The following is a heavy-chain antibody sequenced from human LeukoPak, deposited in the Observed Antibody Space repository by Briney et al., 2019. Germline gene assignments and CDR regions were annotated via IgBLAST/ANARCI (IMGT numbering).Heavy chain of an antibody. CDR1: GYTFTGYC. J-gene: IGHJ6*03. D-gene: IGHD6-19*01. CDR2: IIPIFGTA. CDR3: ARDSSGWYYYYYYMDV. V-gene: IGHV1-69*06. Sequence: SVKVSCKASGYTFTGYCMHWVRQAPGQGLEWMGGIIPIFGTANYAQKFQGRVTITADKSTSTAYMELSSLRSEDTAVYYCARDSSGWYYYYYYMDVWGKGTTVTVSS.